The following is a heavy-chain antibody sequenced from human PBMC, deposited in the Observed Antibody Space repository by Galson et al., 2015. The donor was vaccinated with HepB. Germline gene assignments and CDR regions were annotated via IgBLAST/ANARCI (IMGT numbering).Heavy chain of an antibody. CDR1: GSTFRTEN. CDR3: AREGKVETGPISTFDY. CDR2: IIPLFGTA. Sequence: SVKVSCKASGSTFRTENISWVRQAPGQGLEWMGGIIPLFGTAKYAQKFKGRVTITADESTSTAYMEMSSLRSEDTAVYYCAREGKVETGPISTFDYWGQGTLVIVSS. J-gene: IGHJ4*02. V-gene: IGHV1-69*13. D-gene: IGHD5-18*01.